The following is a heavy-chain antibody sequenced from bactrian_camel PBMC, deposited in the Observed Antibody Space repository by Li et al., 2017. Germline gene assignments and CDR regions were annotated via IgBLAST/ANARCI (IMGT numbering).Heavy chain of an antibody. Sequence: DVQLVESGGGLVQPGGSLRLSCAISGTPSPGYCVGWFRQAPGQGREGIAGFHSQGRTRYTDAVKGRFTASTDNAKNMVYLQMNSLKSEDTALYYCAKDMNYELSTWARSSEYEDWGQGTQVTVS. CDR1: GTPSPGYC. J-gene: IGHJ4*01. CDR2: FHSQGRT. D-gene: IGHD4*01. V-gene: IGHV3S10*01. CDR3: AKDMNYELSTWARSSEYED.